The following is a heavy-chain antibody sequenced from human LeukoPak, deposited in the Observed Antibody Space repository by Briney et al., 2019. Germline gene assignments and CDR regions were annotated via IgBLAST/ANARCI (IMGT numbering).Heavy chain of an antibody. Sequence: GGSLRLSCAASGFTFSGSAMHWVRQASGKGLEWVGRIRSKANSYATAYAASVKGRFTISRDDSKNTAYLQLNSLKTEDTAVYYRTRRDFDWLREDWFDPWGQGTLVTVSS. CDR3: TRRDFDWLREDWFDP. J-gene: IGHJ5*02. V-gene: IGHV3-73*01. CDR1: GFTFSGSA. CDR2: IRSKANSYAT. D-gene: IGHD3-9*01.